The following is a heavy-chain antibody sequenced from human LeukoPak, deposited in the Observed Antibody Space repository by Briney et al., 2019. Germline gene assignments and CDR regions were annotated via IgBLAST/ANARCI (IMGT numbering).Heavy chain of an antibody. CDR1: GGSTTSYY. J-gene: IGHJ4*02. CDR3: ARVHHYYDSSGYYEVYFDY. Sequence: SETLSLTCTVSGGSTTSYYWGWIRQTPGKGLEWIGYIYYSGSTNYNPSLKSPVTISVDTSKNQFSLRLRSVTAADSAVYYCARVHHYYDSSGYYEVYFDYWGQGTLVTVSS. V-gene: IGHV4-59*01. D-gene: IGHD3-22*01. CDR2: IYYSGST.